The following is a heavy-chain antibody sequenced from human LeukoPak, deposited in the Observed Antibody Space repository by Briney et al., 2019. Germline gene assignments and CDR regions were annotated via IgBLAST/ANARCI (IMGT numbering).Heavy chain of an antibody. J-gene: IGHJ4*02. D-gene: IGHD3-22*01. CDR1: GFTFSSYG. CDR3: AKTYYYDNNGYYYFDY. CDR2: IWYDGSNK. Sequence: GGSLRLSCAASGFTFSSYGMHWVRQAPGKGLEWVAVIWYDGSNKYYADSVKGRFTISRDTSKNTLYLQMNSLRAEDTAVYYCAKTYYYDNNGYYYFDYWGQGTLVTVSS. V-gene: IGHV3-33*06.